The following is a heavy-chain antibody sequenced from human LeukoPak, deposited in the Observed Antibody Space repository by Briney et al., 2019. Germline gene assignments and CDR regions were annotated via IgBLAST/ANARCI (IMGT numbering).Heavy chain of an antibody. CDR3: ARDSMVRGGGFDY. V-gene: IGHV3-23*01. Sequence: GGSLRLSCAASGFTFSNYAMNWVRQAPGKGLEWVSAMSGSGGSTYYADSVKGRFTISRDNSKNTLYLQMNSLRAEDTAVYYCARDSMVRGGGFDYWGQGTXVTVS. CDR1: GFTFSNYA. CDR2: MSGSGGST. D-gene: IGHD3-10*01. J-gene: IGHJ4*02.